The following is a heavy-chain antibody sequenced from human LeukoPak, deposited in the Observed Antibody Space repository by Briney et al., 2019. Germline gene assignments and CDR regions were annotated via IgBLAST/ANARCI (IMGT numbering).Heavy chain of an antibody. CDR2: ITNDGRVT. CDR1: GFTFSTYP. CDR3: AKDPIVGASDAFDI. V-gene: IGHV3-23*01. Sequence: GGSLRLSCAASGFTFSTYPMSWVRQTPGKGLQWVSAITNDGRVTYYADSVKGRFTVSRDNSKNALYLQLNSLRAEDTAVYYCAKDPIVGASDAFDIWGQGTMVTVSS. J-gene: IGHJ3*02. D-gene: IGHD1-26*01.